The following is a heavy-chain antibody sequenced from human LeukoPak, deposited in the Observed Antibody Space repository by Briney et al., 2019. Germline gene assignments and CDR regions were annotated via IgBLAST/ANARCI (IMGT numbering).Heavy chain of an antibody. CDR2: INPAGSET. D-gene: IGHD2-15*01. V-gene: IGHV3-7*01. CDR1: GFSFSAYW. J-gene: IGHJ4*02. Sequence: GGSLRLSCAASGFSFSAYWMTWVRQAPGTGLEWVANINPAGSETYYVDPVKGRFSISRDNAKNLVYLQMNTLRAEDTAVYHCARFGYVAAVDVWGQGTPVTVSS. CDR3: ARFGYVAAVDV.